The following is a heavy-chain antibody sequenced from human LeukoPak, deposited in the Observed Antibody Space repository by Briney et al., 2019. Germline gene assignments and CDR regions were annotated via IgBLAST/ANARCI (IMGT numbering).Heavy chain of an antibody. Sequence: SETLSLTCTVSGGSISSYYWSWLRQPPGKGLEWLGYIYYSGSTNYNPSLKSRVTISVDTSKNQFSLKLSSVTAADTAVYYCARTNEYSSSFDYWGQGTLVTVSS. J-gene: IGHJ4*02. CDR2: IYYSGST. CDR3: ARTNEYSSSFDY. V-gene: IGHV4-59*01. CDR1: GGSISSYY. D-gene: IGHD6-6*01.